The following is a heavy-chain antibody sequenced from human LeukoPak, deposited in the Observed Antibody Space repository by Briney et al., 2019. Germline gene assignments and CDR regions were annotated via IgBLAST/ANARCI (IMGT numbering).Heavy chain of an antibody. CDR1: GGTFSSYA. J-gene: IGHJ4*02. D-gene: IGHD3-10*01. Sequence: SVKVSCKASGGTFSSYAISWVRQAPGQGLEWMGGIIPIFGTANYAQKFQGRVTITADESTSTAYMELSRLRSDDTAVYYCARVSMVRGVIINPFDYWGQGTLVTVSS. CDR3: ARVSMVRGVIINPFDY. CDR2: IIPIFGTA. V-gene: IGHV1-69*13.